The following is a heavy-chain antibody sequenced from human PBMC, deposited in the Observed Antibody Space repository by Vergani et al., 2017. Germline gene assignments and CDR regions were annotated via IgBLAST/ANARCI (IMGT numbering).Heavy chain of an antibody. CDR2: ISGSGGST. D-gene: IGHD3-22*01. CDR1: GFTFSSYG. Sequence: QVQLVESGGGVVQPGRSLRLSCAASGFTFSSYGMHWVRQAPGKGLEWVSAISGSGGSTYYADSVKGRFTISRDNSKNTLYLQMNSLRAEDTAVYYCAREENTYYYDSSGYSGYPDYWGQGTLVTVSS. V-gene: IGHV3-NL1*01. J-gene: IGHJ4*02. CDR3: AREENTYYYDSSGYSGYPDY.